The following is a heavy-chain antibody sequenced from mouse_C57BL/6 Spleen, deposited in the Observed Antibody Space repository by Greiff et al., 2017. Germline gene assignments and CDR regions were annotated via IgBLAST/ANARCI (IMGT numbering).Heavy chain of an antibody. V-gene: IGHV1-61*01. CDR1: GYTFTSYW. CDR3: ARRNDYDEAWFAY. Sequence: QVQLQQPGAELVRPGSSVKLSCKASGYTFTSYWMDWVKQRPGQGLEWIGNIYPSDSETHYNQKFKDKATLTVDKSSSTAYMQLSSLTSEDSAVYYCARRNDYDEAWFAYWGQGTLVTVSA. J-gene: IGHJ3*01. D-gene: IGHD2-4*01. CDR2: IYPSDSET.